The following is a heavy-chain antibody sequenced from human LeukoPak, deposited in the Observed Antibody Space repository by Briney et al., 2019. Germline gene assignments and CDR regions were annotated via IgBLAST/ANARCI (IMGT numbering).Heavy chain of an antibody. CDR3: ASPGSVGDTGMPDY. J-gene: IGHJ4*02. Sequence: GGSLRLSCAASGFTFSNYWMSWVHQAPGKGLEWVANIKQDGSEKNYVDSVKGRFTISRDNAKNSLYLQMNSLRAEDTAVYYCASPGSVGDTGMPDYWGQGTLVTVSS. D-gene: IGHD5-18*01. CDR1: GFTFSNYW. V-gene: IGHV3-7*01. CDR2: IKQDGSEK.